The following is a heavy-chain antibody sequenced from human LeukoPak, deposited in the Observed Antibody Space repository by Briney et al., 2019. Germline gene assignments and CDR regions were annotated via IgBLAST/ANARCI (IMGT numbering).Heavy chain of an antibody. CDR3: AKAPMITFGGVIALGDY. CDR1: GFTVSSNY. Sequence: GGSLRLSCAASGFTVSSNYMSWVRQAPGKGLEWVSAISGSGGSTYYADSVKGRFTISRDNSKNTLYLQMNSLRAEDTAVYYCAKAPMITFGGVIALGDYCGQGTLVTVSS. V-gene: IGHV3-23*01. CDR2: ISGSGGST. D-gene: IGHD3-16*02. J-gene: IGHJ4*02.